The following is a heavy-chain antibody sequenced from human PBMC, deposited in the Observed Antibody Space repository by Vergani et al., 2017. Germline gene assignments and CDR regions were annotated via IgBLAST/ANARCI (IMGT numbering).Heavy chain of an antibody. V-gene: IGHV4-59*01. Sequence: QLQLRESGPGLLKTSETLSLSCSVSGGSITPFAWSWIRQPPGKGLEWIGYIYDTGSTNYNPFLKTRLTMSIDASTKQISLRLSSVTAADTATYYCASSYLHDAGEVAHLDGMDVWGQGATVTVSS. J-gene: IGHJ6*02. CDR2: IYDTGST. D-gene: IGHD7-27*01. CDR3: ASSYLHDAGEVAHLDGMDV. CDR1: GGSITPFA.